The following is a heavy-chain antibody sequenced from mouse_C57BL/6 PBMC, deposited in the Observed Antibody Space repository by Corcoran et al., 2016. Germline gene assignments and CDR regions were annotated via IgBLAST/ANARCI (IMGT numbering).Heavy chain of an antibody. CDR3: ARRSYYGSSYRYYFDY. J-gene: IGHJ2*01. V-gene: IGHV1-18*01. CDR2: INPNNGGT. CDR1: GYTFTDYN. D-gene: IGHD1-1*01. Sequence: EVQLQQSGPELVKPGASVKIPCKASGYTFTDYNMDWVKQSHGKSLEWIGDINPNNGGTIYNQKFKGKATLTVDKSSSTAYMELRSLTSEDTAVYYCARRSYYGSSYRYYFDYWGQGTTLTVSS.